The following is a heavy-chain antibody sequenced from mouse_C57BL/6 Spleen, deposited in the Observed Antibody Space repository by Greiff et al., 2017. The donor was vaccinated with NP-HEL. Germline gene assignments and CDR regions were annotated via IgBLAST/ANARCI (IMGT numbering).Heavy chain of an antibody. CDR2: IDPSDSET. V-gene: IGHV1-52*01. CDR3: ARNPSSGPSYYAMDY. CDR1: GYTFTSYW. D-gene: IGHD3-2*02. Sequence: VKLQESGAELVRPGSSVKLSCKASGYTFTSYWMHWVKQRPIQGLEWIGNIDPSDSETNYNQKFKDKATLTVDKSSSTSYMQLSSLTSGDSAVYYVARNPSSGPSYYAMDYWGQGTSVTVSS. J-gene: IGHJ4*01.